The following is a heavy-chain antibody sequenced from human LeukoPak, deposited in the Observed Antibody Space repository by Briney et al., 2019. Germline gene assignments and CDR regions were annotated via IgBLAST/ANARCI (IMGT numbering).Heavy chain of an antibody. D-gene: IGHD5-18*01. CDR1: GYIFTIYY. CDR3: ARQVATKVTNAVDM. V-gene: IGHV1-46*03. CDR2: INTGSGSR. J-gene: IGHJ3*02. Sequence: ASVTVSYKSSGYIFTIYYIHWVRQAPGQGLEWMGIINTGSGSRRYEEKYQGRIAVTRNTTTSRVAKEVRSMRSDDTAVYYCARQVATKVTNAVDMWGEGTLVAVSS.